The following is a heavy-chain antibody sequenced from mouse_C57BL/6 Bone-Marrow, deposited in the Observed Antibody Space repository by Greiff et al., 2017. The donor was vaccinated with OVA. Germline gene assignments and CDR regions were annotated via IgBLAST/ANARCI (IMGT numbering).Heavy chain of an antibody. D-gene: IGHD1-2*01. CDR2: ISYDGSN. CDR1: GYSITSGYY. V-gene: IGHV3-6*01. Sequence: EVHLVESGPGLVKPSQSLSLTCSVTGYSITSGYYWNWIRQFPGNKLEWMGYISYDGSNNYNPSLKNRISITRDTSKNQFFLKLNSVTTEDTATYYCARTSLRRLFAYWGQGTLVTVSA. J-gene: IGHJ3*01. CDR3: ARTSLRRLFAY.